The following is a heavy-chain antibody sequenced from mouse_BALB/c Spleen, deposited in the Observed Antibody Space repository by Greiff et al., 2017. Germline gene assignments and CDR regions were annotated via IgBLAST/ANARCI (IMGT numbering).Heavy chain of an antibody. D-gene: IGHD1-1*01. CDR3: ARNHDYYGAMDY. CDR2: IWSGGST. Sequence: VKLEESGPGLVQPSQSLSITCTVSGFSLTSYGVHWVRQSPGKGLEWLGVIWSGGSTDYNAAFISRLSISKDNSKSQVFFKMNSLQANDTAIYYCARNHDYYGAMDYWGQGTSVTVSS. V-gene: IGHV2-2*02. CDR1: GFSLTSYG. J-gene: IGHJ4*01.